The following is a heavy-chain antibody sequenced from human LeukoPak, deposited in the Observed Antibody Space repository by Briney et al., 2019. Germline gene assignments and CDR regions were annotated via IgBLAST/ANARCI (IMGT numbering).Heavy chain of an antibody. Sequence: ASVKVSCKASGGTFSSYAISWVRQAPGQGLEWMGRIIPILGIANYAQKFQGRVTITADKSTSTAYMELSSLRSEDTAVYYCARGPPREVATSPFEYWGQGTLVTVSS. CDR3: ARGPPREVATSPFEY. V-gene: IGHV1-69*04. D-gene: IGHD2-15*01. J-gene: IGHJ4*02. CDR1: GGTFSSYA. CDR2: IIPILGIA.